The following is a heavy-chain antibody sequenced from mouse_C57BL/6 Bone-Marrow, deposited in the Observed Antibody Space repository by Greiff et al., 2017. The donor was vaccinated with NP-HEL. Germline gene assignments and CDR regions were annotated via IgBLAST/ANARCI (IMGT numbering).Heavy chain of an antibody. CDR2: IYPRSGNT. CDR3: ARPLKGYYAAWFAY. CDR1: GYTFTSYG. J-gene: IGHJ3*01. D-gene: IGHD2-3*01. Sequence: QVQLQQSGAELARPGASVKLSCKASGYTFTSYGISWVKQSTGQGLEWIGEIYPRSGNTYYNEKFKGKATLTADKSSSTAYMELRSLTSEDSAVYFCARPLKGYYAAWFAYWGQGTLVTVSA. V-gene: IGHV1-81*01.